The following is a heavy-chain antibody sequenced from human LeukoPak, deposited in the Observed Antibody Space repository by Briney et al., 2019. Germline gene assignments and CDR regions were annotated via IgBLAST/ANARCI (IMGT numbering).Heavy chain of an antibody. J-gene: IGHJ4*02. Sequence: SQTLSLTCTVSGGSISSGGHYWSWIRQPAGKGLEYLGRISSTGSTNYNPSLRSRVTISADTSKNHFSLKLTSVTAADTAVYYCARDQTYSGSGIYTYFDYWGQGILVTVSS. V-gene: IGHV4-61*02. CDR1: GGSISSGGHY. CDR3: ARDQTYSGSGIYTYFDY. CDR2: ISSTGST. D-gene: IGHD3-10*01.